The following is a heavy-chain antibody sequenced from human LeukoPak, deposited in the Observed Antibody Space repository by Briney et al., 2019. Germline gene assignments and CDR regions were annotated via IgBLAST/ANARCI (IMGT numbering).Heavy chain of an antibody. CDR1: GFTFSSSW. V-gene: IGHV3-74*01. CDR3: VRNLGGPLDY. J-gene: IGHJ4*02. Sequence: GGSLRLSCAASGFTFSSSWIHLVRQAPGKGLMWVSRLNPDGSGTDYADSVKGRFTISRDNARNTLYLQMNSLRAEDTAVYYCVRNLGGPLDYWGQGTLVTVSS. CDR2: LNPDGSGT.